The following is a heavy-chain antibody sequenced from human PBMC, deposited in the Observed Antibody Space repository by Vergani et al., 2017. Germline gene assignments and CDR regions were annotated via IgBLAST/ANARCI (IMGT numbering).Heavy chain of an antibody. V-gene: IGHV1-69*01. CDR1: GGTFSSYA. Sequence: QVQLVQSGAEVKKPGSSVKVSCKASGGTFSSYAISWVRQAPGQGLEWMGGIIPIFGTANYAQKFQGRVTITADESTSTAYMELSSLRSEDTAVYYCARSPTYYDILTGYYSLEDYDYMDVWGKGTTVTVSS. CDR3: ARSPTYYDILTGYYSLEDYDYMDV. J-gene: IGHJ6*03. D-gene: IGHD3-9*01. CDR2: IIPIFGTA.